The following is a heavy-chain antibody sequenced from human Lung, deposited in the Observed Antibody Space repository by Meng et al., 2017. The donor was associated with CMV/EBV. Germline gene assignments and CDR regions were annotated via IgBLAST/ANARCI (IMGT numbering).Heavy chain of an antibody. CDR3: VKPKWFGQYCSTTRCPFDC. CDR2: IYLDIDST. V-gene: IGHV3-23*03. CDR1: GSPFSTFA. J-gene: IGHJ4*02. Sequence: GGSXRLXXAASGSPFSTFAMGWVSQAPGKGVEWVSLIYLDIDSTDYADSVKGRFTISRDNSKNTLYVQMNSLRAEDAAVYFCVKPKWFGQYCSTTRCPFDCXGQGXPVTVSS. D-gene: IGHD2-2*01.